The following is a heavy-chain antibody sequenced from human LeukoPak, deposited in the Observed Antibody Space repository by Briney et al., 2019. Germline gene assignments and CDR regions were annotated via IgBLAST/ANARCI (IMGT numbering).Heavy chain of an antibody. CDR3: AKGLPHYYDSSGWWDY. V-gene: IGHV1-69*05. D-gene: IGHD3-22*01. J-gene: IGHJ4*02. Sequence: ASVKVSCKASGGTFSSYAISWVRQAPGQGLEWMGGIIPIFGTANYAQKFQGRVTITTDESTSTAYMELSSLRSEDTAVYYCAKGLPHYYDSSGWWDYWGQGTPVTVSS. CDR2: IIPIFGTA. CDR1: GGTFSSYA.